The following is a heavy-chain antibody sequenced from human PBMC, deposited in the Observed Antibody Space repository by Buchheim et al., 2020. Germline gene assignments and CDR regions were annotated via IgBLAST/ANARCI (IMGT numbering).Heavy chain of an antibody. CDR3: ASHTVTTWDPYYYYGMDV. Sequence: EVQLVESGGGLVQPGGSLRLSCAASGFTFSDHYMDWVRQAPGKGPEWVGRTRNKANSYTTEYAASVKGRFTISRDDSKNSLYLQMNSLKTEDTAVYYCASHTVTTWDPYYYYGMDVWGQGTT. D-gene: IGHD4-11*01. V-gene: IGHV3-72*01. CDR2: TRNKANSYTT. J-gene: IGHJ6*02. CDR1: GFTFSDHY.